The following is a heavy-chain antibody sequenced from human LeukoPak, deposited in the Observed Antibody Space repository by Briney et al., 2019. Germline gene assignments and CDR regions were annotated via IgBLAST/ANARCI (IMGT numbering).Heavy chain of an antibody. CDR1: GGSISSGSYY. D-gene: IGHD2-2*01. CDR3: ARDLSCSSTSCYGYYYYYYMDV. V-gene: IGHV4-61*02. CDR2: IYTSGST. Sequence: SETLSLTCTVSGGSISSGSYYWSWIRQPAGKGLEWIGRIYTSGSTNDNPSLKSRVTISVDTSKNQFSLKLSSVTAADTAVYYCARDLSCSSTSCYGYYYYYYMDVWGKGTTVTVSS. J-gene: IGHJ6*03.